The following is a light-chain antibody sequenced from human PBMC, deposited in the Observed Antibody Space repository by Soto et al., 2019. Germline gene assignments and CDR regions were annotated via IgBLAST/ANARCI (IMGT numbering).Light chain of an antibody. CDR1: QSISGY. J-gene: IGKJ4*01. CDR3: QQSHSTPPT. Sequence: DIQMTPSPSSLSASVGDRVTITCRASQSISGYLIWYQQKPGKAPKLLIYAASSLQSGVPSRFSGSGSGTDFTLTISSLQPEDFATYYCQQSHSTPPTFGGGTKVEIK. V-gene: IGKV1-39*01. CDR2: AAS.